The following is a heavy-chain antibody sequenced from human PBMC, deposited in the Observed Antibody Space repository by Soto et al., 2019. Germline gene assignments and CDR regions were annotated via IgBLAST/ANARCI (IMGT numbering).Heavy chain of an antibody. CDR1: GLSFSAYG. J-gene: IGHJ1*01. CDR3: ARGRPMVGSSWNKYLQQ. D-gene: IGHD6-13*01. V-gene: IGHV3-33*01. Sequence: GGSLRLSCAACGLSFSAYGLHGVRQAPGKGLEGVAVSWFDGSNKYYADSVKGRFTISRDNSKNKLYLQMTRLKAEDTAVYYCARGRPMVGSSWNKYLQQWGQDTLVNVS. CDR2: SWFDGSNK.